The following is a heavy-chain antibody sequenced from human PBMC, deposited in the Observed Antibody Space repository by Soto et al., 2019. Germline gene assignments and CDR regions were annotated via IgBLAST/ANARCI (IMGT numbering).Heavy chain of an antibody. V-gene: IGHV3-74*01. J-gene: IGHJ4*02. CDR3: ARDTDGLHY. Sequence: PGGSLRLSCAASGLIFSNYKTHWVRQAPGKGLVWVSRINTDGSITDYADSVKGRFTVSRDNAKNTLYLQMNSLRAEDTAVYYCARDTDGLHYWGQGTLVTVSS. CDR1: GLIFSNYK. CDR2: INTDGSIT.